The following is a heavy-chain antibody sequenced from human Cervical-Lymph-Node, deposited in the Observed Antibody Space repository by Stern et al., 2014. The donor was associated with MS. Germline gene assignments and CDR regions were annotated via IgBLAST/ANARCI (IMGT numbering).Heavy chain of an antibody. J-gene: IGHJ4*02. CDR2: IYYSGST. CDR1: GGSISSYY. Sequence: QVQLQESGPGLVKPSETLSLTCTVSGGSISSYYWSWIRQPPGKGLEWIGYIYYSGSTNYNPSLKSRVTISVDTSKNQFSLKLSSVTAADTAVYYCARANYGSGSYFGYWGQGTLVTVSS. D-gene: IGHD3-10*01. V-gene: IGHV4-59*01. CDR3: ARANYGSGSYFGY.